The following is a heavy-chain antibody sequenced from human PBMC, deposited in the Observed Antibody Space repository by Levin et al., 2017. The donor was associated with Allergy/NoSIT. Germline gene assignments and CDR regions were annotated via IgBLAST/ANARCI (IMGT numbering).Heavy chain of an antibody. Sequence: PGGSLRLSCAASGFTFSSYSMNWVRQAPGKGLEWVSSISSSSSYIYYADSVKGRFTISRDNAKNSLYLQMNSLRAEDTAVYYCARYPTSLGSSWIDYWGQGTLVTVSS. CDR3: ARYPTSLGSSWIDY. V-gene: IGHV3-21*01. CDR1: GFTFSSYS. D-gene: IGHD6-13*01. CDR2: ISSSSSYI. J-gene: IGHJ4*02.